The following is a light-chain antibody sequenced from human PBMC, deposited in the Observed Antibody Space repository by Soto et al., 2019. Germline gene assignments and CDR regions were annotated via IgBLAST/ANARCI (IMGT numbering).Light chain of an antibody. J-gene: IGLJ2*01. V-gene: IGLV2-11*01. CDR1: SSDVGGYNY. Sequence: QSALTQPRSVSGSPGQSVTISCTGTSSDVGGYNYVSWYQQHPSKAPKLMIYDVSKRPSGVPDRFSGSKSGNTASLTISGLQAEDEADYYCCSYAGSYTFVFGGGTKVTVL. CDR2: DVS. CDR3: CSYAGSYTFV.